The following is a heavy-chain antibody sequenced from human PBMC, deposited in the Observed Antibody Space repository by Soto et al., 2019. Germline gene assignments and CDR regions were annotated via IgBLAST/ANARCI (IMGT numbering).Heavy chain of an antibody. V-gene: IGHV4-30-2*01. CDR2: VYQSKSA. Sequence: SETLSLTCVVSGGSVTSGGHSWSWIRQAPGKGLEWVGSVYQSKSAYYNPSLRSRVAISVDRSNNQVSLRMTSVTAADTAIYYCARGDTSVAESPNNYWGQGILVTVSS. CDR3: ARGDTSVAESPNNY. D-gene: IGHD6-19*01. CDR1: GGSVTSGGHS. J-gene: IGHJ4*02.